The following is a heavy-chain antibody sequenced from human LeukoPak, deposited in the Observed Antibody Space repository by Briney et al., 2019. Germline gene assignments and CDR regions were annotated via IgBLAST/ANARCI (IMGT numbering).Heavy chain of an antibody. D-gene: IGHD6-19*01. V-gene: IGHV3-23*01. CDR1: GFTFSSYC. Sequence: PGGSLRLSCAASGFTFSSYCMSWVRLAPGRGLEWVSGITGSGIDMEYADSVKGRFTVSRDNSKSTLYLQMTSLRAEDTAVYYCAKTRGWPYYFDYWGQGTLVTVSS. CDR2: ITGSGIDM. CDR3: AKTRGWPYYFDY. J-gene: IGHJ4*02.